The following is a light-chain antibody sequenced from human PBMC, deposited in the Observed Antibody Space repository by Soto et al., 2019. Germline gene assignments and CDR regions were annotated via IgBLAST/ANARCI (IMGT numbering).Light chain of an antibody. Sequence: QSALTQPASVSGCPGQSITISCTGTSSDVGDFNYVSWYQQHPGKAPKLMIYDVGNRPSGVSIRFSGSKSGSTASLTISGLQAEDEADYYCSSFSSSTTRVFGTGTKLTVL. CDR1: SSDVGDFNY. V-gene: IGLV2-14*01. J-gene: IGLJ1*01. CDR3: SSFSSSTTRV. CDR2: DVG.